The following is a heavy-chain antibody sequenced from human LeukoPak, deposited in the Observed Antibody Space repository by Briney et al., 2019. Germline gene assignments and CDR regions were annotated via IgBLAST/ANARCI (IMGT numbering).Heavy chain of an antibody. D-gene: IGHD6-19*01. V-gene: IGHV4-39*01. CDR1: GGSISSSTYY. CDR3: ARQALVIAVY. Sequence: PSETLSLTCSGSGGSISSSTYYWGWIRQPPGKGLEWIGSIYYSGTTSYNPSLKSRVTISVDTSKNQFSLRLSSVTAADTAVYYCARQALVIAVYWGQGTLVTVSS. CDR2: IYYSGTT. J-gene: IGHJ4*02.